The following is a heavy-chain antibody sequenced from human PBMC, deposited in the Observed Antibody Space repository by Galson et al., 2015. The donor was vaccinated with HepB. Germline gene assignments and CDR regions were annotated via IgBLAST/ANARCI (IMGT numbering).Heavy chain of an antibody. CDR1: GFTFSDYY. J-gene: IGHJ4*02. CDR3: ARAVVVAATTTPFDY. V-gene: IGHV3-11*06. CDR2: ISGSRTYT. Sequence: SLRLSCAASGFTFSDYYVTWIRQAPGKGPEWISYISGSRTYTSYADFVRGRFVISRDNAKNSLYLQMNILRAEDTAVYYCARAVVVAATTTPFDYWGQGTLVTVSS. D-gene: IGHD2-15*01.